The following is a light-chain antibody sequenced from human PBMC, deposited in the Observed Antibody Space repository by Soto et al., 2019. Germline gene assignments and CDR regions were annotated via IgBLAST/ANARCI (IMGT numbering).Light chain of an antibody. CDR2: GNS. V-gene: IGLV1-40*01. CDR3: QSYGSSLSVLNV. Sequence: QSVLTQPPSVSGAPGQRVTISCTGSSSNIGAGYDVHWYQQLPGTAPKLLIYGNSNRPSGVPDRFSGSKSGTSASLAITGLQAEDEGHYYCQSYGSSLSVLNVFGTGTKLTVL. CDR1: SSNIGAGYD. J-gene: IGLJ1*01.